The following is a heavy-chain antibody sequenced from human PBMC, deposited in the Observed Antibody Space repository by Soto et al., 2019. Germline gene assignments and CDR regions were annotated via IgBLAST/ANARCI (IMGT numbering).Heavy chain of an antibody. Sequence: GASVKVSCKASGYTFTSYGISWVRQAPGQGLEWMGWISAYNGNTNYAQKLQGRVTMTTDTSTSTAYMELRSLRSDDTAVYYCARDLQWLARDYYFDYWGQGTLVTVSS. V-gene: IGHV1-18*01. CDR2: ISAYNGNT. CDR1: GYTFTSYG. D-gene: IGHD6-19*01. J-gene: IGHJ4*02. CDR3: ARDLQWLARDYYFDY.